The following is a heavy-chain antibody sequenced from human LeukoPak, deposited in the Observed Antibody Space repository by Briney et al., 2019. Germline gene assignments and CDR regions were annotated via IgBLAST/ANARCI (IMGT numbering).Heavy chain of an antibody. CDR1: GFTFSSYP. V-gene: IGHV3-30-3*01. CDR2: ISSDGSNK. Sequence: PGRSLRLSCAASGFTFSSYPMHWVRQAPGKGLEWVAVISSDGSNKYYADSVKGRFTISRDNSKNTLYLQMNSLRAEDTAVYYCARGPDTAMAWGQGTLVTVSP. J-gene: IGHJ4*02. CDR3: ARGPDTAMA. D-gene: IGHD5-18*01.